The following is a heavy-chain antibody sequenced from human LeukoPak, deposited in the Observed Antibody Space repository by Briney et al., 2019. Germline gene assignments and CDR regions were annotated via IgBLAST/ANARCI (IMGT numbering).Heavy chain of an antibody. V-gene: IGHV3-66*01. CDR3: AKDSSGQQRTKYFDY. J-gene: IGHJ4*02. CDR2: IYSGGST. D-gene: IGHD3-10*01. Sequence: EGSLRLSCAASGFTVSSNYMSWVRQAPGKGLEWVSVIYSGGSTYYADSVKGRFTISRDNSKNTLYLQMNSLRAEDTAVYYCAKDSSGQQRTKYFDYWGQGTLVTVSS. CDR1: GFTVSSNY.